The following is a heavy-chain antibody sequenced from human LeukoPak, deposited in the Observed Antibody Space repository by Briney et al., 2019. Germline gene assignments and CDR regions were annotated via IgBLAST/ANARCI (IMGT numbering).Heavy chain of an antibody. Sequence: GGSLRLSCAASGFTFSSYEMNWVRQAPGKGLEWVSYISTSGSTIYYADSVKGRFTISRDNAKNSLYLQMNSLRAEDTAVYYCARRGYALDYWGQGTLVTVSS. D-gene: IGHD5-12*01. V-gene: IGHV3-48*03. CDR3: ARRGYALDY. CDR2: ISTSGSTI. J-gene: IGHJ4*02. CDR1: GFTFSSYE.